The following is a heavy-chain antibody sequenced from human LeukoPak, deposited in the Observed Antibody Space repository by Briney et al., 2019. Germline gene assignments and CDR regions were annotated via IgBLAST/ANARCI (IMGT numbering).Heavy chain of an antibody. V-gene: IGHV1-2*02. Sequence: ASVKVSCKASGYTFTGYYMHWVRQAPGQGLEWMGWINPNSGGTNYAQKFQGRVTMTRDTSISTAYMELSRLRSDDTAVYYCARGLGPYCSSTSCQNWFDPWGQGTLVTVSS. CDR1: GYTFTGYY. J-gene: IGHJ5*02. CDR2: INPNSGGT. D-gene: IGHD2-2*01. CDR3: ARGLGPYCSSTSCQNWFDP.